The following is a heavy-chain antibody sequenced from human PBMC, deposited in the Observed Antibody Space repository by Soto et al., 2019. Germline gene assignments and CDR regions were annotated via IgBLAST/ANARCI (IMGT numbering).Heavy chain of an antibody. CDR3: ARESRYCSGGSCYFLPRIDY. CDR2: IIPIFGTA. J-gene: IGHJ4*02. CDR1: GGTFSSYA. Sequence: QVQLVQSGAEVKKPGSSVKVSCKASGGTFSSYAISWVRQSPGQGLEWMGGIIPIFGTANYAKKFQGRVTITADESTSTAYMELSSLRSEDTAVYYCARESRYCSGGSCYFLPRIDYCSQGTLVTVSS. D-gene: IGHD2-15*01. V-gene: IGHV1-69*12.